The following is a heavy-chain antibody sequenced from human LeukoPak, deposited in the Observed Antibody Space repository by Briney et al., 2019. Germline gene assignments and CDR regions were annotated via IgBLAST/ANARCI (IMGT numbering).Heavy chain of an antibody. D-gene: IGHD4-17*01. CDR1: GYTFTDYY. V-gene: IGHV1-2*06. CDR3: ARVMKATVRTSNFDY. CDR2: INPNSGDT. J-gene: IGHJ4*02. Sequence: ASVKVSCKASGYTFTDYYMYWVRQAPGQGLEWMGRINPNSGDTFYAQKFQGRVTMTRDTSTSTAYMELSRLRSDDTAVYYCARVMKATVRTSNFDYWGQGTLVTVSS.